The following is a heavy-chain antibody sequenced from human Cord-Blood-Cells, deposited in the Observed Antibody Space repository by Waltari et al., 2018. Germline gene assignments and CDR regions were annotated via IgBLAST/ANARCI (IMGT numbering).Heavy chain of an antibody. J-gene: IGHJ3*02. CDR1: GNTFNGHY. D-gene: IGHD7-27*01. CDR3: ARASLTGDDAFDI. CDR2: INPNSGGT. V-gene: IGHV1-2*04. Sequence: QVQQVQTGAEVTKHGASVRDSCTASGNTFNGHYLHFVRQAPGQALEWMGWINPNSGGTNYAQKFQGWVTMTRDKSISTAYMELSRLRSDDTAVYYCARASLTGDDAFDIWGQGTMVTVSS.